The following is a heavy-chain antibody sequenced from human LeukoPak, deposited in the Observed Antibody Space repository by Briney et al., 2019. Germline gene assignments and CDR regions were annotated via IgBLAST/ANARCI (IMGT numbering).Heavy chain of an antibody. CDR3: ARGHYQLS. V-gene: IGHV3-7*01. CDR1: GFTFSSYW. D-gene: IGHD2-2*01. J-gene: IGHJ5*02. Sequence: GGSLRLSCAVSGFTFSSYWMSWVRQAPGKGLEWVASIKEEGSEKHYVDSVKGRFTISRDNAKNSLYLQMNSLRAEDTAVYYCARGHYQLSWGQGILVTVFS. CDR2: IKEEGSEK.